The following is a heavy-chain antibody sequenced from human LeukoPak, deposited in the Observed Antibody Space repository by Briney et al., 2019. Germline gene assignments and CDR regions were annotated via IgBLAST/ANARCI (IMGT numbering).Heavy chain of an antibody. J-gene: IGHJ4*02. CDR2: IWYDGTNK. Sequence: GGSLRLSCAASGFTFTGYGFHWVRQAPGKGLEWVAVIWYDGTNKYYADSVKGRFIISRDNSKNTLYLQMNSLRAEDTAVYYCAKAVLKRITIFGVVINPLDYWGQGTLVTVSS. D-gene: IGHD3-3*01. V-gene: IGHV3-33*06. CDR1: GFTFTGYG. CDR3: AKAVLKRITIFGVVINPLDY.